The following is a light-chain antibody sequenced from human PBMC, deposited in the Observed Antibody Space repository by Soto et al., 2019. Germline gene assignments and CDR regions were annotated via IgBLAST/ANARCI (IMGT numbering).Light chain of an antibody. J-gene: IGKJ4*01. CDR2: DAS. Sequence: EIVMTQSPATLSASPGEGATLSCKASQNVYNNLAWYQQRPGQPPRLLIYDASTRATGISARFSGSGYGTEFTLTFSSLQSEDFAVYFCQQCRNWPLTFGGGNKVEIK. CDR3: QQCRNWPLT. V-gene: IGKV3-15*01. CDR1: QNVYNN.